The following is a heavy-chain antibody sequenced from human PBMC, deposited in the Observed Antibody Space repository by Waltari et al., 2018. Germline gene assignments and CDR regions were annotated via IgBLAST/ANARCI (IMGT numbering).Heavy chain of an antibody. D-gene: IGHD6-13*01. V-gene: IGHV3-48*03. Sequence: EVQLVESGGGLVQPGGSLRLSCAASGFTFSSYEMNWVRQAPGKGLEWVSYSSSSGSTIYYADSVKGRFTISRANAKNSLYLQMNSLRAEDTAVYYCARDSSSWYKSHYYYGMDVWGQGTTVTVSS. J-gene: IGHJ6*02. CDR2: SSSSGSTI. CDR3: ARDSSSWYKSHYYYGMDV. CDR1: GFTFSSYE.